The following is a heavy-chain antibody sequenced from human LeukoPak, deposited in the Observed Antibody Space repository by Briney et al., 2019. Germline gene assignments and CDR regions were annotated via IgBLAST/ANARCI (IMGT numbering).Heavy chain of an antibody. CDR3: AHIFGEPNI. Sequence: GESLRLSCAASGFTFSSHSLSWVRQAPGKGLEWVSSIGISGNTYYADSVKGRFTISRDNSKDALFLQLNSLRVEDTAVYYCAHIFGEPNIWGQGTMVTVSS. CDR2: IGISGNT. D-gene: IGHD3-3*02. V-gene: IGHV3-23*01. CDR1: GFTFSSHS. J-gene: IGHJ3*02.